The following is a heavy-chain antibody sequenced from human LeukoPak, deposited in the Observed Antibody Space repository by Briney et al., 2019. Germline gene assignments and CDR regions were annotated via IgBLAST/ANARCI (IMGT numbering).Heavy chain of an antibody. V-gene: IGHV3-48*03. D-gene: IGHD1-14*01. CDR1: GFTFSSYE. CDR3: VRGDRYFFDF. J-gene: IGHJ4*02. Sequence: PGGSLRLSCAASGFTFSSYEMNWIRQAPGKGLEWISYISHTGRTIYNADSVQGRFTISRDNDKHALYLQMNSLRAEDTAIYYCVRGDRYFFDFWGQGTLVTVSS. CDR2: ISHTGRTI.